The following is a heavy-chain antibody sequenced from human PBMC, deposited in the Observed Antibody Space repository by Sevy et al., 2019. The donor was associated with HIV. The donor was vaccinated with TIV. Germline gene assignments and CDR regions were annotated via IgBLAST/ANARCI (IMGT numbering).Heavy chain of an antibody. V-gene: IGHV3-30*02. CDR3: AKDLTGRYTSSSGDFDY. J-gene: IGHJ4*02. Sequence: GGSLRLSCAASGFTFSNYGMHWARQAPGKGLEWVALIRFDASTKYYKDSVKGRFTVSRDNAKNILYLQMNSLRPEDTAVYYCAKDLTGRYTSSSGDFDYWGQGTLVTVSS. D-gene: IGHD6-6*01. CDR1: GFTFSNYG. CDR2: IRFDASTK.